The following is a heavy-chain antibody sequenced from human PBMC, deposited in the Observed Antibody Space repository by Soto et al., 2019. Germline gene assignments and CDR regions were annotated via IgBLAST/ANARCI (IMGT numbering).Heavy chain of an antibody. CDR3: ATHTVVTPGNYYSGMDV. CDR1: GGTFSSYA. J-gene: IGHJ6*02. CDR2: LIPIFGTA. D-gene: IGHD4-4*01. V-gene: IGHV1-69*12. Sequence: QVQLVQSGAEVKKPGSSVKVSCKASGGTFSSYAISWVRQAPGQGLEWMGGLIPIFGTADYAQKFQGRVTITADESTSTAYMGLSSLRSDDTAVYYCATHTVVTPGNYYSGMDVWGQGTTVNVSS.